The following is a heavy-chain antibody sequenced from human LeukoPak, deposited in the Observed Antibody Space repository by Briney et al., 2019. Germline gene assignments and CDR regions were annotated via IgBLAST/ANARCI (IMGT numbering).Heavy chain of an antibody. CDR1: GYSFTSYW. CDR2: IYPGDSDT. D-gene: IGHD3-22*01. V-gene: IGHV5-51*03. J-gene: IGHJ3*02. CDR3: ARRYYYDSSGYPYDAFYI. Sequence: GESLKISCKGSGYSFTSYWIGWVRQMPGKGLEWMGIIYPGDSDTRYSPSFQGQVTISADKSISTAYLQWSSLKASDTAMYYCARRYYYDSSGYPYDAFYIWGKRTMVTVSS.